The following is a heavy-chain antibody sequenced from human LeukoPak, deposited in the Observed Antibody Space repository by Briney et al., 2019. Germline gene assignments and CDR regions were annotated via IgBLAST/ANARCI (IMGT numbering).Heavy chain of an antibody. V-gene: IGHV1-2*06. CDR1: GYTFTGYY. J-gene: IGHJ4*02. CDR3: ARETYIWGCCGGDCPYYFDY. CDR2: INPNSGGT. D-gene: IGHD2-21*02. Sequence: ASVKVSCKASGYTFTGYYMHWVRQAPGQGLEWMGRINPNSGGTNYAQKFQGRVTMTRDTSISTAYMELSRLRSDDTAVYYCARETYIWGCCGGDCPYYFDYWGQGTLVTVSS.